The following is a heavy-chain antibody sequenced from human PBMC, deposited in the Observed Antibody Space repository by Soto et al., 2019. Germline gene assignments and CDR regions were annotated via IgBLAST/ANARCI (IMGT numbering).Heavy chain of an antibody. CDR2: INAGNGNT. D-gene: IGHD3-10*01. Sequence: ASVKVSCKASGYTFTSYAMHWVRQAPGRRLEWMGWINAGNGNTKYSQKFQGRVTITRDTSASTAYMELSSLRSEDTAVYYCARSISLWFGEFLFDYWGQGTLVTVSS. CDR1: GYTFTSYA. V-gene: IGHV1-3*01. J-gene: IGHJ4*02. CDR3: ARSISLWFGEFLFDY.